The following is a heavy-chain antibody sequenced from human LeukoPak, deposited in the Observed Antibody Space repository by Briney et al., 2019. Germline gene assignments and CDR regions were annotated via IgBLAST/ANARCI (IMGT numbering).Heavy chain of an antibody. Sequence: SETLSLTCTVSGGSLSNYYWSWIRQPPGKGLEWIGEINHGGSANYNPSLKSRVTISVGTSKNQFSLKLSSVTAADTAVYYCARHNYDSSGYYSRPYYFNYWGQGTLVTVSS. CDR1: GGSLSNYY. CDR2: INHGGSA. CDR3: ARHNYDSSGYYSRPYYFNY. D-gene: IGHD3-22*01. J-gene: IGHJ4*02. V-gene: IGHV4-34*01.